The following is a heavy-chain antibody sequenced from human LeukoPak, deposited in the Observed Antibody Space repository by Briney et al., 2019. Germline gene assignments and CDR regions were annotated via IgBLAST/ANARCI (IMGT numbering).Heavy chain of an antibody. D-gene: IGHD3-3*01. CDR3: ARQGRLPYYDFWSGYFHLDY. J-gene: IGHJ4*02. Sequence: GKSLKVSCKGSGYTFTSFWIGWVRQVPGKGLEWMGIIYPGDSDTRYSPSFQGQVTISADKSISTAYLQWSSLKASDTAMYYCARQGRLPYYDFWSGYFHLDYWGQGTLVTVSS. CDR1: GYTFTSFW. V-gene: IGHV5-51*01. CDR2: IYPGDSDT.